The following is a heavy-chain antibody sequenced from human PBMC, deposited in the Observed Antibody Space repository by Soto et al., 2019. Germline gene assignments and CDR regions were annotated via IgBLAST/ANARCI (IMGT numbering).Heavy chain of an antibody. CDR2: IYSSGST. CDR3: ARDYPYFTVTSSGGMDV. CDR1: GGSIDNFY. Sequence: SETLSLTCTVSGGSIDNFYWSWIRQPPGKGLEWIGYIYSSGSTKYNPSLKSRVTISVDRSKNQFSLKLSSVTAADTAVYFCARDYPYFTVTSSGGMDVWGQGTTVTVSS. V-gene: IGHV4-59*01. D-gene: IGHD4-17*01. J-gene: IGHJ6*02.